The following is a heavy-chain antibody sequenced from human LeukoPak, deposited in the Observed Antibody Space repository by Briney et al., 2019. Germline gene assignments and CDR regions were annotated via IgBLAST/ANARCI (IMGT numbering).Heavy chain of an antibody. CDR3: ARDVSSGSPQSLDY. CDR2: ISFDGSYK. D-gene: IGHD3-10*01. CDR1: GLTFSSYG. V-gene: IGHV3-30*03. J-gene: IGHJ4*02. Sequence: PGGSLRLSCAASGLTFSSYGMHWVRQAPGKGLEWVGVISFDGSYKYYADSVKGRFTISRDNSKNTLYLQMNSLRAEDTAVYYCARDVSSGSPQSLDYWGQGTLVTVSS.